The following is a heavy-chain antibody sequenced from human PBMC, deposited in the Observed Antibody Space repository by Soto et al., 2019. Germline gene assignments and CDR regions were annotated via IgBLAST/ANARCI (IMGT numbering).Heavy chain of an antibody. CDR3: AKVRTYYQNDVCWYFDV. V-gene: IGHV3-23*01. CDR1: GFTFSNYA. J-gene: IGHJ2*01. Sequence: EVQLLESGGTLVQPGGSLRLSCAASGFTFSNYAMTWVRQGPGKGLEWVSAITGSGGYTNYADSVKGRFTISRDNSKNTLYLQMNSLRAVDTAVYYCAKVRTYYQNDVCWYFDVWGRSTLVNVSS. CDR2: ITGSGGYT. D-gene: IGHD3-10*01.